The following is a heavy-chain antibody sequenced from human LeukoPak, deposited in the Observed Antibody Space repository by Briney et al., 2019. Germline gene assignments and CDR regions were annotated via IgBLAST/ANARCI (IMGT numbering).Heavy chain of an antibody. Sequence: ASVKVSCTASGYTFTGYYLHWVRQAPGQGLEWMGWINAKNGDTEYAQKIQGRVTMTRDTSISTAYMELTSLRYDDTAVYFCARVTSGSYHYWGQGTLVTVSS. CDR1: GYTFTGYY. J-gene: IGHJ4*02. CDR2: INAKNGDT. CDR3: ARVTSGSYHY. D-gene: IGHD1-26*01. V-gene: IGHV1-2*02.